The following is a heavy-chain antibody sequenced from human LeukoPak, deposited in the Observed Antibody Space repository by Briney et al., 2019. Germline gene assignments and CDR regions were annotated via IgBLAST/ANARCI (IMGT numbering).Heavy chain of an antibody. D-gene: IGHD5-18*01. CDR2: IYYSCST. Sequence: PSDTLSLSCTASDGSISSYYWSWIRQPPGKGLEWIGSIYYSCSTNYNPSLNSRVTLSVDTSQNPSSLKLISVTAADTAVYYCARSNSYGYAYYYSYMDVWGKGTTVTVSS. CDR3: ARSNSYGYAYYYSYMDV. V-gene: IGHV4-59*01. CDR1: DGSISSYY. J-gene: IGHJ6*03.